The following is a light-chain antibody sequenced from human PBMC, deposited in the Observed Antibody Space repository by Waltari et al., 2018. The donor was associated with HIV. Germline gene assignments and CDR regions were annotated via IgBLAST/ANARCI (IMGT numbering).Light chain of an antibody. V-gene: IGLV1-51*01. CDR3: GTWDSSLSAGV. J-gene: IGLJ3*02. CDR1: SSNIGNNS. CDR2: DNN. Sequence: QTVLTQPPSVSEAPGQKVTNSCSGSSSNIGNNSASCYQKIPGTAPKLLNYDNNKRPSGIPDRFSGSKSGTSATLGITGLQTGDEADYYCGTWDSSLSAGVFGGGTKLTVL.